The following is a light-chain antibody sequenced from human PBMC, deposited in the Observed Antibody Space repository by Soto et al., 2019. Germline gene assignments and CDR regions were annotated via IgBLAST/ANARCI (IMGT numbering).Light chain of an antibody. Sequence: QSALTQPASVSGSPGQSIAISCTGTSSDVGSHDLVSWYQQQSGKVPKLIIYDVSSRPSGVSNHFSGSKSGNTASLTISGLQAEDGADYYCSYFKGPPTFFLGTGTKVTV. CDR1: SSDVGSHDL. CDR2: DVS. CDR3: SYFKGPPTFF. J-gene: IGLJ1*01. V-gene: IGLV2-14*02.